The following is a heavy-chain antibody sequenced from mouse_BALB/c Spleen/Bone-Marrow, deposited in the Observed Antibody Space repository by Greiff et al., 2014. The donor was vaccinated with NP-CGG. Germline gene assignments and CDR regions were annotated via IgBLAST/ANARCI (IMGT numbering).Heavy chain of an antibody. J-gene: IGHJ4*01. CDR2: IDPANGNT. CDR1: GFNIKDTY. Sequence: VQLQQPGAELVKPGASVKLSCTASGFNIKDTYMHWVKQRPEQGLEWIGRIDPANGNTKYDPKFQGKATITTDTSSNTAYLQVSSLTSEDTAAYYCASATTATYYAMDYWGQGTSVTVSS. D-gene: IGHD1-2*01. CDR3: ASATTATYYAMDY. V-gene: IGHV14-3*02.